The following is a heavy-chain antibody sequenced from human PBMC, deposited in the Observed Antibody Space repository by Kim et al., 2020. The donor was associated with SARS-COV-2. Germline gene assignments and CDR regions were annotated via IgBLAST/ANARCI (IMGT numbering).Heavy chain of an antibody. CDR2: IIPIFGTA. Sequence: SVKVSCKASGGTFSSYAISWVRQAPGQGLEWMGGIIPIFGTANYAQKFQGRVTITADESTSTAYMELSSLRSEDTAVYYCARDSKSGPAGAFDIWGQGTMVTVSS. D-gene: IGHD1-26*01. CDR1: GGTFSSYA. CDR3: ARDSKSGPAGAFDI. J-gene: IGHJ3*02. V-gene: IGHV1-69*13.